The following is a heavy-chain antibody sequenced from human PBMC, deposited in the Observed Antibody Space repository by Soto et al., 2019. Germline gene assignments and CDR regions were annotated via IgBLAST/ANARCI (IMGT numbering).Heavy chain of an antibody. CDR3: ANDLKSDFPRGWGLAH. J-gene: IGHJ4*02. CDR1: GFPFDDHA. D-gene: IGHD6-19*01. CDR2: ISWSSDDV. Sequence: EVQLVESGGGVVQFGRSLRLSCEASGFPFDDHAMHWVRQVPGKGLEWVSGISWSSDDVGYVDSVKGRFTISRDNVRNFLYLQMDSLTTDDTAVYFCANDLKSDFPRGWGLAHWGQGTLVTVSS. V-gene: IGHV3-9*01.